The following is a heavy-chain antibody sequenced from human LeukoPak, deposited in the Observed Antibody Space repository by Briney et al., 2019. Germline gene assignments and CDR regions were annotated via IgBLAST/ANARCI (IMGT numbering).Heavy chain of an antibody. CDR1: GITFSSFH. D-gene: IGHD2-15*01. V-gene: IGHV3-64D*09. J-gene: IGHJ6*02. Sequence: GGSLRLSCAASGITFSSFHMHWVRQAPGKGLEYVSAVSDSGGSTYYADSVKGRFTISRDNSKNTLYLQMSSLRAEDTAVYFCERGYSFGPYGMDVWGQGTTVTVSS. CDR3: ERGYSFGPYGMDV. CDR2: VSDSGGST.